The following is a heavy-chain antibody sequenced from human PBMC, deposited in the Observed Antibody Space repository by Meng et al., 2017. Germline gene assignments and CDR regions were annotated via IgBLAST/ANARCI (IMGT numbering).Heavy chain of an antibody. CDR3: ARWSIYCSGGSCYSFDY. J-gene: IGHJ4*02. V-gene: IGHV4-4*02. D-gene: IGHD2-15*01. CDR1: GGSISSSNW. CDR2: IYHSGST. Sequence: VLLQESGPGLVKPSGTLSLTCAVSGGSISSSNWWSWVRQPPGKGLEWIGEIYHSGSTNYNPSLKSRVTISVDKSKNQFSLKLSSVTAADTAVYYCARWSIYCSGGSCYSFDYWGQGTLVTVSS.